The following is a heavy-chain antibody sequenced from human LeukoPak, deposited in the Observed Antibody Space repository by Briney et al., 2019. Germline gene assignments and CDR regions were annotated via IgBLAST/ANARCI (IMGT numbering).Heavy chain of an antibody. Sequence: SETLSLTCTVSGGSISSDHYYWGWIRQPPGKGLEWIGSIYYSGSSYYNPSLKSRVTISVDTSKNQFSLKLSSVTAADTAVYHCARQSGYTYSPIDYWGQGTLVTVSS. CDR2: IYYSGSS. CDR1: GGSISSDHYY. D-gene: IGHD5-18*01. V-gene: IGHV4-39*01. CDR3: ARQSGYTYSPIDY. J-gene: IGHJ4*02.